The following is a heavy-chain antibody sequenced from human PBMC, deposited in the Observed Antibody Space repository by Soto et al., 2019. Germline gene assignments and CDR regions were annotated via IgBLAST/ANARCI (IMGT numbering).Heavy chain of an antibody. D-gene: IGHD2-15*01. CDR3: AREGYCSGGSCYSEPPGDETDAFDI. J-gene: IGHJ3*02. Sequence: SETLSLTFTVSGGSISSYYWSWIRQPPGKGLEWIGYIYYSGSTNYNPSLKSRVTISVDTSKNQFSLKLSSVTAADTAVYYCAREGYCSGGSCYSEPPGDETDAFDIWGQGTMVTVSS. CDR1: GGSISSYY. V-gene: IGHV4-59*01. CDR2: IYYSGST.